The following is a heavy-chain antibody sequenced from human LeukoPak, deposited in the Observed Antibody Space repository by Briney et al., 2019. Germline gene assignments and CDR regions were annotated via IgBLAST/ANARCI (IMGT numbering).Heavy chain of an antibody. CDR3: ARAFLWFGESSFDP. Sequence: ASVKVSCKASGYTFTSYGISWVRQAPGQGLEWMGWISAYNGNTNYAQKLRGRVTMTTDTSTSTAYMELRSLRSDDTAVYYCARAFLWFGESSFDPWGQGTLVTVFS. CDR2: ISAYNGNT. V-gene: IGHV1-18*01. CDR1: GYTFTSYG. D-gene: IGHD3-10*01. J-gene: IGHJ5*02.